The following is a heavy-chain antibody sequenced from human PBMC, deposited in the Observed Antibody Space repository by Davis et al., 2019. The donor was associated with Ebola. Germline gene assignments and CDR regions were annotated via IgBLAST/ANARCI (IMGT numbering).Heavy chain of an antibody. Sequence: GESLKISCKGSGYSFSKYWIGWVRQMPGKGLEWMGIIYPGDSGDSDTKYSPSFEGQVTISVDKSIGTAYLQWGSLKASDTAIYYCARRNVYNDAFDVWGQGTLVTVSS. J-gene: IGHJ3*01. CDR2: IYPGDSGDSDT. CDR1: GYSFSKYW. V-gene: IGHV5-51*01. CDR3: ARRNVYNDAFDV. D-gene: IGHD5-24*01.